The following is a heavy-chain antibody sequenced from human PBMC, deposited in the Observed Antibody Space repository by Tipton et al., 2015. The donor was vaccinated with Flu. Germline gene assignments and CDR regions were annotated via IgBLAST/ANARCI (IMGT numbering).Heavy chain of an antibody. CDR3: ARRDYSNYVSEPKNWFHP. CDR2: IYTNKNT. D-gene: IGHD4-11*01. V-gene: IGHV4-61*09. J-gene: IGHJ5*02. CDR1: GASIRRGSYY. Sequence: TLSLTCTVSGASIRRGSYYWNWIRQPAGKGPEWIGHIYTNKNTNYKPSLKSRVTISIDTSKNQFSLKLSSVTAADTAVYYCARRDYSNYVSEPKNWFHPWGQGTLVTVSS.